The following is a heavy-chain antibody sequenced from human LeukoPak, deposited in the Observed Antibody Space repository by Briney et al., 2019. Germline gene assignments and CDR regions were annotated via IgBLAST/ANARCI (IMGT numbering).Heavy chain of an antibody. CDR1: GGTFSSYA. J-gene: IGHJ6*03. D-gene: IGHD1-26*01. V-gene: IGHV1-69*05. CDR2: IIPIFGTA. CDR3: ARVVGARTPDYYYYYYMDV. Sequence: SVKVSSKASGGTFSSYAISWVRQAPGQGLEWMGGIIPIFGTANYAQKFQGRVTITTDESTSTAYMELSSLRSEDTAVYYCARVVGARTPDYYYYYYMDVWGKGTTVTVSS.